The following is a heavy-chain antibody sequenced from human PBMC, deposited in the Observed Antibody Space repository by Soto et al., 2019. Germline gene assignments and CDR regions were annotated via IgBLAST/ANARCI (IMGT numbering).Heavy chain of an antibody. D-gene: IGHD4-17*01. Sequence: SETLSLTCTVSGGPIRDYFWTWIRQPPGKGLEWIGYIYYSGRTNYNPSLKSRVSISVDTSKNHFSLQLRSVTAADTAVYYCARVGRDDFGDSGGFDYWGQGTLVTVSS. CDR1: GGPIRDYF. CDR2: IYYSGRT. J-gene: IGHJ4*02. CDR3: ARVGRDDFGDSGGFDY. V-gene: IGHV4-59*01.